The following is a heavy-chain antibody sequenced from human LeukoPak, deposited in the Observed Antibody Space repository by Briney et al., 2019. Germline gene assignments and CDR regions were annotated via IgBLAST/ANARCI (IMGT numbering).Heavy chain of an antibody. CDR1: GDYINNYY. CDR2: THYTGNT. CDR3: AKWSSSLRAFGF. Sequence: SETLSLTCSVSGDYINNYYWNWIRQPPGKELEWIGYTHYTGNTKSNPSLKSRVTTSVDTSKSQFSLKLTSVTAADTAVYYCAKWSSSLRAFGFWGQGILVIVSS. V-gene: IGHV4-59*08. J-gene: IGHJ4*02. D-gene: IGHD2-15*01.